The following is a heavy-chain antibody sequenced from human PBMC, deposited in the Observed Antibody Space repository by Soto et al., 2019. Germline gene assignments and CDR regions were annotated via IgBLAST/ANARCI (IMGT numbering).Heavy chain of an antibody. CDR2: IHPGDSYT. CDR1: GYSLTSYW. J-gene: IGHJ4*02. D-gene: IGHD3-22*01. V-gene: IGHV5-51*01. CDR3: ARFTPIYYHSRGGIDH. Sequence: PGESLRISSKGSGYSLTSYWISWVRQMPGKGLEWMGSIHPGDSYTRYSPSFQGQVTISADKSISTAYLQWSSLKASDTAMYKEARFTPIYYHSRGGIDHWGPITLVSDSS.